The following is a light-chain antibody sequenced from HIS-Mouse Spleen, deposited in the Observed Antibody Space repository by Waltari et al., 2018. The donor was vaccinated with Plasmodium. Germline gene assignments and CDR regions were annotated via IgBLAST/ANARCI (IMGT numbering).Light chain of an antibody. J-gene: IGKJ1*01. CDR3: QQCYSTPWT. CDR1: QSISNY. V-gene: IGKV1-39*01. Sequence: IQLNQSPSSLPAYIGDRDTIPCRASQSISNYLNWYQQKPGKAPKLLIYAASSLQSGVPSRFSGSGSGTDFTLTISSLQPEDFATYYCQQCYSTPWTFGQGTKVEIK. CDR2: AAS.